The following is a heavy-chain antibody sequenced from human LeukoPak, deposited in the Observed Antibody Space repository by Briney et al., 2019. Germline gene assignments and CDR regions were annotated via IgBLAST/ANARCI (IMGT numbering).Heavy chain of an antibody. CDR3: ASDDSYAFDI. J-gene: IGHJ3*02. Sequence: GGSLRLSCAASGFTFSSRWMHWVRQAPGKGLVWVSHVNSDESSTNYADSVKGRFTISRDNTKNTLYLRMNSLRAEDTAVYYCASDDSYAFDIWGQGTMVTVSS. CDR2: VNSDESST. V-gene: IGHV3-74*01. CDR1: GFTFSSRW. D-gene: IGHD2-21*01.